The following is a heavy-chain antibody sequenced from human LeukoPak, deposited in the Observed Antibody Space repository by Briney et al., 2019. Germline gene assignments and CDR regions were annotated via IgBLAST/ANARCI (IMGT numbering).Heavy chain of an antibody. V-gene: IGHV1-2*02. CDR2: INPNSGGT. CDR1: GYTFTGYY. Sequence: ASVKVSCKASGYTFTGYYIHWVRQAPGQGLEWMGWINPNSGGTNYAQTFQGRVTMTRDTSITTAYMELSSLRSDDTAVYYCARLRDSSPYYFDYWGQGTLVTVSS. J-gene: IGHJ4*02. CDR3: ARLRDSSPYYFDY.